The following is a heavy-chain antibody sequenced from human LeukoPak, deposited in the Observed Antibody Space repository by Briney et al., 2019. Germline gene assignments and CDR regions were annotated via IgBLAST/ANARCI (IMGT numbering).Heavy chain of an antibody. J-gene: IGHJ5*02. Sequence: PGGSLRLSCEASGFIFDDYAMHWVRQAPGKALEWVSGISWNSDSMGYADSVKGRFTISRDNAKNSLFLQMNSLRPEDTALYYCAKVGVRGVSTNWFDPWGQGTPVTVSS. CDR2: ISWNSDSM. CDR3: AKVGVRGVSTNWFDP. D-gene: IGHD3-10*01. V-gene: IGHV3-9*01. CDR1: GFIFDDYA.